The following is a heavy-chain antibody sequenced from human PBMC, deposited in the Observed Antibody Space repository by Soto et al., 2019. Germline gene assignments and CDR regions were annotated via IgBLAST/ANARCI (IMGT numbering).Heavy chain of an antibody. CDR3: ARDQDGAGGTADY. D-gene: IGHD1-26*01. J-gene: IGHJ4*02. Sequence: EVQLVESGGGLVQPGGSLRLSCVASGFTLRNYWMHWFRQAPGKGLVWVSRITNDGSTTYYGDSVKGRFTISRDNAKNTLYLQVNSLRVEDTAVYYCARDQDGAGGTADYWGQGTLVTVS. CDR1: GFTLRNYW. V-gene: IGHV3-74*01. CDR2: ITNDGSTT.